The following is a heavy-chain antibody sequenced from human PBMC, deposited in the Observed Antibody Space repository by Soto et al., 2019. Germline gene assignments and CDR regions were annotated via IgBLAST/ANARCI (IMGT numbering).Heavy chain of an antibody. V-gene: IGHV1-18*01. CDR2: ISSYSGDT. Sequence: VKVSCKASGYTFTSYGISWVRQAPGQGLEWMGWISSYSGDTNYAPKVQGRVTMTTDTSTSTAYMELRSLRSDDTAVYYCAREGWLGELSRYYNYGMDVWGQVTTVTVSS. CDR3: AREGWLGELSRYYNYGMDV. D-gene: IGHD3-10*01. J-gene: IGHJ6*02. CDR1: GYTFTSYG.